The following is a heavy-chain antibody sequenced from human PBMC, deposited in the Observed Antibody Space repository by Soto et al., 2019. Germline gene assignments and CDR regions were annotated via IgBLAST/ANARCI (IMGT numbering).Heavy chain of an antibody. CDR3: ACYPHIVVVPAAIGYY. CDR2: IYSGGST. J-gene: IGHJ4*02. CDR1: GFTVSSNY. D-gene: IGHD2-2*01. Sequence: EVQLVESGGGLVQPGGSLRLSCAASGFTVSSNYMSWVRQAPGKGLEWVSVIYSGGSTYYADSVKGRFTISRDNSKNTLYLQMNSLRAEDTAVYYCACYPHIVVVPAAIGYYWGQGTLVTVSS. V-gene: IGHV3-66*01.